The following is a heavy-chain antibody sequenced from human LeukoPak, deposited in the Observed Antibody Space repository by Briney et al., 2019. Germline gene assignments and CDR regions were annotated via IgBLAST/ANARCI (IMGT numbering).Heavy chain of an antibody. CDR2: IIPVLGLT. Sequence: SVKVSCKASGGTVNNYGISWVRQAPGQGFEWMGRIIPVLGLTNYAQRFQGRLTIAADKSTSTVYMELSSLTSEDTAFYYCAREMRGSIMIVRGVPAGGHHDLWGRGTLITVSS. CDR3: AREMRGSIMIVRGVPAGGHHDL. J-gene: IGHJ2*01. CDR1: GGTVNNYG. V-gene: IGHV1-69*04. D-gene: IGHD3-10*01.